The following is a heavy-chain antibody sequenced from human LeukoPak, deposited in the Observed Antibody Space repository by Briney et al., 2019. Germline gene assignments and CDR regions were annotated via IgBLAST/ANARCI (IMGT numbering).Heavy chain of an antibody. D-gene: IGHD3-22*01. V-gene: IGHV4-38-2*02. CDR1: GYSISSGYY. CDR3: VRDSGYPLDY. CDR2: IYHSGNT. J-gene: IGHJ4*02. Sequence: SETLSLTCTVSGYSISSGYYWGWIRQPPGKGLEWIGSIYHSGNTYYNPSLESRVTISVDTSKNQFSLKLSSVTAADTAVYYCVRDSGYPLDYWGQGTLVTVSS.